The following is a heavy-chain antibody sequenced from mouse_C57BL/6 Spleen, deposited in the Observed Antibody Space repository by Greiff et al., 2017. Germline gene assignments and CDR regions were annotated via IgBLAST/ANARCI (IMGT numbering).Heavy chain of an antibody. CDR3: ARNPPYGNYYFDD. CDR2: INPNNGGT. J-gene: IGHJ2*01. D-gene: IGHD2-1*01. Sequence: EVQLQQSGPELVKPGASVKISCKASGYTFTDYYMNWVKQSHGKSLEWIGDINPNNGGTSYNQKFKGKATLTVDKSSSTAYMELRSLTSEDSAVYYCARNPPYGNYYFDDWGQGTTLTVSS. CDR1: GYTFTDYY. V-gene: IGHV1-26*01.